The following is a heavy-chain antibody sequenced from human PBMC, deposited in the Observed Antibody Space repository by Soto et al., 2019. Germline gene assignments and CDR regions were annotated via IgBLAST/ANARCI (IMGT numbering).Heavy chain of an antibody. J-gene: IGHJ4*02. CDR1: GVTLRSYA. D-gene: IGHD6-19*01. CDR3: ARDLALAGNY. CDR2: ISSTSTYT. V-gene: IGHV3-21*01. Sequence: GGSLRRACTSSGVTLRSYAMNWVRQTQEKGLEWVSSISSTSTYTHYADSVKGRFTISRDNANNSLFLQMNSLRAEDTAIYYCARDLALAGNYWGQGDLVTVSS.